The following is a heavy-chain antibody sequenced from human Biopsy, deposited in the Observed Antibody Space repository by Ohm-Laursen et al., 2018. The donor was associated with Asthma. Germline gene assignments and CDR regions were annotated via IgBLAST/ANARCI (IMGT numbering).Heavy chain of an antibody. CDR2: ISFDGIHK. CDR1: GFTFSSFG. V-gene: IGHV3-30*03. D-gene: IGHD6-13*01. Sequence: SLRLSCTATGFTFSSFGMHWVRQAPGKGLEWVAVISFDGIHKYYADSVKGRYTVSRDNSQNTLNLEMTSLKAEDTALYYCARVAVGSSWVYFYYGMDVWGQGTTVTVSS. CDR3: ARVAVGSSWVYFYYGMDV. J-gene: IGHJ6*02.